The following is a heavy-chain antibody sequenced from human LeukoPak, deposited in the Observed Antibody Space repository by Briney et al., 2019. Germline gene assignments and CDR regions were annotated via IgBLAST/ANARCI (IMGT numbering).Heavy chain of an antibody. J-gene: IGHJ5*02. V-gene: IGHV4-61*02. D-gene: IGHD6-13*01. CDR1: GGSISSGSYY. CDR3: ARASSSWDNWFDP. CDR2: IYTSGST. Sequence: KPSETLSLTCTVSGGSISSGSYYWSWIRQPAGKGLEWIGRIYTSGSTNYNPSLKSRVTMSVDTSKNQFSLKLSSVSAADTAVYYCARASSSWDNWFDPWGQGTLVTVSS.